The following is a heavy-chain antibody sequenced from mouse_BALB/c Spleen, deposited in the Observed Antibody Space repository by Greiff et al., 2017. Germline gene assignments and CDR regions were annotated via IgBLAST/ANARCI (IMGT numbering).Heavy chain of an antibody. Sequence: EVQLQQSGPGLVKPSQSLSLTCTVTGYSITSDYAWNWIRQFPGNKLEWMGYISYSGSTSYNPSLKSRISITRDTSKNQFFLQLNSVTTEDTATYYCARGRDYGAYWGQGTLVTVSA. CDR1: GYSITSDYA. CDR3: ARGRDYGAY. CDR2: ISYSGST. V-gene: IGHV3-2*02. J-gene: IGHJ3*01. D-gene: IGHD2-4*01.